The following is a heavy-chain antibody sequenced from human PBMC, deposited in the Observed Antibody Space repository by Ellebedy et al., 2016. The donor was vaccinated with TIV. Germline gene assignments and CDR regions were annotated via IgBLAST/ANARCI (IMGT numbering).Heavy chain of an antibody. V-gene: IGHV3-49*03. CDR2: IRSKTYGGTT. Sequence: PGGSLRLSCTASGFTFGDYVMSWFRQAPGKGLEWVGFIRSKTYGGTTEYAASVKGRFTISRDDSKSIAYLQMNSLKTEDTAVYYCTRGDSSGWYGYWYFDLWGRGTLVTVSA. D-gene: IGHD6-19*01. CDR1: GFTFGDYV. CDR3: TRGDSSGWYGYWYFDL. J-gene: IGHJ2*01.